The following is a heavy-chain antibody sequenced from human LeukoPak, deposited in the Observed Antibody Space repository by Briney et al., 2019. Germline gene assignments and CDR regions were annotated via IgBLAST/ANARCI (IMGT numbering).Heavy chain of an antibody. D-gene: IGHD6-13*01. Sequence: GASVKVSCKASGYTFTSYGISWVRQAPGQGLEWMGWISAYNGNTNYAQKLQGRVTMTTDTSTSTAYMELRSLRSDDTAVYYCARDGHKYSSSWYPGDWFDPWGQGTLVTVSS. CDR3: ARDGHKYSSSWYPGDWFDP. CDR1: GYTFTSYG. CDR2: ISAYNGNT. V-gene: IGHV1-18*01. J-gene: IGHJ5*02.